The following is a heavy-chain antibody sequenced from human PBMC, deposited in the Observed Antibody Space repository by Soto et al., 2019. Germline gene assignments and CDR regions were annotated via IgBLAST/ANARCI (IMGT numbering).Heavy chain of an antibody. J-gene: IGHJ6*02. CDR2: INPRGGIT. D-gene: IGHD6-13*01. CDR3: ASSPAYGSSWYGLPPDLSHGMDV. CDR1: GYTFTSYY. Sequence: GASVKVACTASGYTFTSYYSHWVRQAPGQGREWIGIINPRGGITTYAQKFQGRLTMTGDTSTSTVYMELSSLTSEDTAMSHCASSPAYGSSWYGLPPDLSHGMDVWGQGTKVTVSS. V-gene: IGHV1-46*01.